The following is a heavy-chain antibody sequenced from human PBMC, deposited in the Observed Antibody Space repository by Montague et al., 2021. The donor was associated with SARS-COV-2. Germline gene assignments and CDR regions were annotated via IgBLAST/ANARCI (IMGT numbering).Heavy chain of an antibody. CDR1: GGSFGGYS. D-gene: IGHD4-23*01. CDR3: ARWDPQTLTLIGLRGKSASDY. J-gene: IGHJ4*02. Sequence: SETLSLTCAVYGGSFGGYSWTWIRQSPGKGLEWIAEINHSGTTNYNFNPSLRSRVTISVDTSKSQFSLKLSSVTAADTGVYYCARWDPQTLTLIGLRGKSASDYWGQGTLVTVSS. V-gene: IGHV4-34*01. CDR2: INHSGTT.